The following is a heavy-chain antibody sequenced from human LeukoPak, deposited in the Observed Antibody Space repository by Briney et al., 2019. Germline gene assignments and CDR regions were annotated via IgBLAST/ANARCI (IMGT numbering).Heavy chain of an antibody. CDR3: ARVWYGGNSVDY. J-gene: IGHJ4*02. CDR2: ISYDGSNK. Sequence: GGSLRLSCAASGFTFSSYEMNWVRQAPGKGLEWVAVISYDGSNKYYADSVKGRFTISRDNAKNSLYLQMNSLRGEDTAVYYCARVWYGGNSVDYWGQGTLVTVSS. CDR1: GFTFSSYE. V-gene: IGHV3-30*04. D-gene: IGHD4-23*01.